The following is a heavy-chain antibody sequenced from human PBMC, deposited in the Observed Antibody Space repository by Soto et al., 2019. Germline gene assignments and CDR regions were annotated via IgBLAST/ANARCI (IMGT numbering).Heavy chain of an antibody. Sequence: QVQLVQSGADVRKPGASVSRSCKASGYTFTNYALHWVRQDPGQSLEWIGWINAANGDTKYSQKFRDRVTITRDTSANIAYMSLSSLRSDDTAVYYCARDAEELLVLYYFPYWGQGAQVSVSS. CDR3: ARDAEELLVLYYFPY. J-gene: IGHJ4*02. V-gene: IGHV1-3*01. CDR2: INAANGDT. CDR1: GYTFTNYA. D-gene: IGHD1-7*01.